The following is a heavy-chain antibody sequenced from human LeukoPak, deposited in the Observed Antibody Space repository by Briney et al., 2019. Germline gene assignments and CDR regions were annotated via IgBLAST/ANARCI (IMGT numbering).Heavy chain of an antibody. CDR3: ARSVVGIDY. V-gene: IGHV3-48*04. D-gene: IGHD1-26*01. Sequence: PGGSLRLSCAASGFTFSSYSMNWVRQAPGKGLEWVSYISSSSSTIYYADSVKGRFTISRDNAKNSLYLQMNSLRAEDTAVYYCARSVVGIDYWGQGTLVTVSS. CDR1: GFTFSSYS. CDR2: ISSSSSTI. J-gene: IGHJ4*02.